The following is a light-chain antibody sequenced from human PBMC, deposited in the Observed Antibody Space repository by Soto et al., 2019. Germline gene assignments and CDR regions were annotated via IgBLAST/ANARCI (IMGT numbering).Light chain of an antibody. J-gene: IGLJ1*01. V-gene: IGLV2-14*01. CDR1: SRDFSDHNP. Sequence: QSVLTQPASVSGSPGQSITISCTGTSRDFSDHNPVPWYQHHPGKAPKLIIYEVSNRPSGVSNRFSGSKSGNTASLTISGLQAEDEADYYCSSYTSSSTLFGTGTKVT. CDR3: SSYTSSSTL. CDR2: EVS.